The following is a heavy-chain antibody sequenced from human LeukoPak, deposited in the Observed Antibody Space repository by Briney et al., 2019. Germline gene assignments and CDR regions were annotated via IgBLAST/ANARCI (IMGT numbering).Heavy chain of an antibody. D-gene: IGHD2-2*01. J-gene: IGHJ5*02. CDR1: GYTFTSYG. V-gene: IGHV1-18*04. Sequence: ASVKVSCKASGYTFTSYGISWVRQAPGQGLEWMGWISAYNGNTNYAQKLQGRVTMTTDTSTSTAYMELRSLRSDDTAVYYCARDLAAPAAMGRAWFDPWGQGTLVTVSS. CDR2: ISAYNGNT. CDR3: ARDLAAPAAMGRAWFDP.